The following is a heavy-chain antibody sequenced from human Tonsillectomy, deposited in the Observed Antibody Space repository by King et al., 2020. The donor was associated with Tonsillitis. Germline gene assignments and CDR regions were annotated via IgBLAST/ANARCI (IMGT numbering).Heavy chain of an antibody. CDR1: GGTFSSYA. J-gene: IGHJ4*02. CDR2: IIPIFGTS. V-gene: IGHV1-69*06. Sequence: QLVQSGAEVKKPGSSVKVSCKASGGTFSSYAISWVRQAPGQGLEWMGGIIPIFGTSNYAQKFQDKLTITADKSTSTAYMELSSLRAEDTDGYYCARGERVELEGPYDYWGQGTLVTVSS. CDR3: ARGERVELEGPYDY. D-gene: IGHD1-7*01.